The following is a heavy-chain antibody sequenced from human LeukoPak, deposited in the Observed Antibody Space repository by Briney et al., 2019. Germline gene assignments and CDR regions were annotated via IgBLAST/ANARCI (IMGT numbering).Heavy chain of an antibody. CDR1: GGTFSSYA. CDR2: ISAIFGTA. Sequence: GASVSVSCKASGGTFSSYAISWVRQAPGQGLEWMGGISAIFGTANYAQTFQGRVTITADKSTSTAYMELSSLRSEDAAVYYCARDKGSDYDSSGYSYYLDYWGQGTLVTVSS. V-gene: IGHV1-69*06. D-gene: IGHD3-22*01. CDR3: ARDKGSDYDSSGYSYYLDY. J-gene: IGHJ4*02.